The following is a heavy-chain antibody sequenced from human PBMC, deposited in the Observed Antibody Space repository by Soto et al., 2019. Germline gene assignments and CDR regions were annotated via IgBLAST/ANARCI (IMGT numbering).Heavy chain of an antibody. CDR2: IIPLFGTA. CDR3: ARLDSTMITFDY. CDR1: GDSFKNYA. V-gene: IGHV1-69*06. D-gene: IGHD5-18*01. J-gene: IGHJ4*02. Sequence: QVQLVQSGAEVKKPGSSVKISCKTSGDSFKNYAIGSVRQVPGQGLEWTGSIIPLFGTANYARMFEGRVTITADKSTTTVYMELGSLRSEDTAVYYCARLDSTMITFDYWGQGTLVTVSS.